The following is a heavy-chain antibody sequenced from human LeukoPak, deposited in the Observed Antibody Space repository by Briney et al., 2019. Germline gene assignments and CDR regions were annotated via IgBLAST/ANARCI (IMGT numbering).Heavy chain of an antibody. Sequence: SGGSLRLSCAASGFTFDDYAMHWVRQAPGKGLEWVSGISWNSGSIGYADSVKGRFTISRDNAKNSLYLQMNSLRAEDTALYYCAKGTGDHWYFDLWGRGTLATVSS. V-gene: IGHV3-9*01. CDR2: ISWNSGSI. CDR3: AKGTGDHWYFDL. J-gene: IGHJ2*01. CDR1: GFTFDDYA. D-gene: IGHD7-27*01.